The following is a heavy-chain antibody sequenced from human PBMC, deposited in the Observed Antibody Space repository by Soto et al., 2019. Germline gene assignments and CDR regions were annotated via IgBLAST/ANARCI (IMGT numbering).Heavy chain of an antibody. CDR2: ITGSGGST. J-gene: IGHJ4*02. Sequence: GGSLRLSCAASGFTFSTYAMIWVRQAPGKGLEWVSVITGSGGSTYYADSVKGRFTISRDTSKNTLFLQMNSLRAEDTAVYSCAKDSYGDYGGIDYWGQGTMVTVSS. V-gene: IGHV3-23*01. CDR3: AKDSYGDYGGIDY. D-gene: IGHD4-17*01. CDR1: GFTFSTYA.